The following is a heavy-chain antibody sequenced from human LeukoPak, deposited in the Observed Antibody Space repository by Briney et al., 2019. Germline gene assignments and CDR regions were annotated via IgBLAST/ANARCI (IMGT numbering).Heavy chain of an antibody. CDR3: ARDDYGDYYFDY. D-gene: IGHD4-17*01. J-gene: IGHJ4*02. CDR1: GSTFDDYG. Sequence: GGSLRLSCAASGSTFDDYGMSWVRQAPGKGLEWVSGINWNGGSTGYADSVKGRFTISRDNAKNSLYLQMNSLRAEDTALYYCARDDYGDYYFDYWGQGTLVTVSS. CDR2: INWNGGST. V-gene: IGHV3-20*04.